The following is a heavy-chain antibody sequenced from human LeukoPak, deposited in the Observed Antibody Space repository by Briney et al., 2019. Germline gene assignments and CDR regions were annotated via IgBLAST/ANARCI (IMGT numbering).Heavy chain of an antibody. D-gene: IGHD3-22*01. Sequence: SETLSLTCTVSGGSISSYYWSWIRQPPGKGLEWIGYIYYSGSTNYNPSLKSRVTISVDTSKNQFSLKLSSVTAADTAVYYCARGEGDYYDSSGYYYVFDYWGQGTLVTVSS. CDR1: GGSISSYY. CDR3: ARGEGDYYDSSGYYYVFDY. CDR2: IYYSGST. J-gene: IGHJ4*02. V-gene: IGHV4-59*01.